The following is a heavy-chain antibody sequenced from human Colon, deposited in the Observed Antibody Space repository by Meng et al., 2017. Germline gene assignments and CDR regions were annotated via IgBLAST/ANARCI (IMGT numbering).Heavy chain of an antibody. CDR3: ARDPSNTSGRYAYFDY. CDR1: GYTFTGYY. V-gene: IGHV1-18*04. D-gene: IGHD6-19*01. J-gene: IGHJ4*02. CDR2: ISCYNGDT. Sequence: QVQLVRSGAEVKKRGASVKVSCKASGYTFTGYYLNWVRQAPGQGLEWMGWISCYNGDTNYAQKLQGRVTMTTDTSTNTAYMDLRGLRSDDTAVYYCARDPSNTSGRYAYFDYWGQGTLVTVPS.